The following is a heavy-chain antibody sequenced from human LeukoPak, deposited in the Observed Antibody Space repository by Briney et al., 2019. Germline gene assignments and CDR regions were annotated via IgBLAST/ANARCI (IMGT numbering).Heavy chain of an antibody. V-gene: IGHV4-38-2*02. Sequence: PSETLSLTCTVSGYSISSGYYWGWIRQPPGKGLEWIGSIYHSGSTYYNPSLKSRVTISVDTSKNQFSLKLSSVTAADTAVYYCARDQYSGSYYTYYYYYMDVWGKGTTVTVSS. J-gene: IGHJ6*03. CDR1: GYSISSGYY. CDR2: IYHSGST. D-gene: IGHD1-26*01. CDR3: ARDQYSGSYYTYYYYYMDV.